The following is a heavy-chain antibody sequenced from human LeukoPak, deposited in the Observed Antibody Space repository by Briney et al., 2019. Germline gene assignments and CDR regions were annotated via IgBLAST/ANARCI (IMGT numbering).Heavy chain of an antibody. CDR2: ISYDGSNK. D-gene: IGHD5-18*01. CDR1: GFTFSSYA. V-gene: IGHV3-30-3*01. CDR3: AKDRYSYGGDTHLPH. J-gene: IGHJ4*02. Sequence: PGRSLRLSCAASGFTFSSYAMHWVRQAPGKGLEWVAVISYDGSNKYYADSVKGRFTISRDNSKNTLYLQMNSLRAEDTAVYYCAKDRYSYGGDTHLPHWGQGTLVTVSS.